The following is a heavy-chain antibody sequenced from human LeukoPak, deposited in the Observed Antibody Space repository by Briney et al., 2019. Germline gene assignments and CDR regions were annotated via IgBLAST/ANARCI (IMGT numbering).Heavy chain of an antibody. V-gene: IGHV4-39*01. Sequence: SETLSLTCTVSGGSISSSSCYWGWIRQPPGKGLEWIGSIYYSGSTYYNPSLKSRVTISVDTSKNQFSLKLSSVTAADTAVYYCARLGLVVPAAIVWFDPWGQGTLVTVSS. D-gene: IGHD2-2*02. CDR3: ARLGLVVPAAIVWFDP. J-gene: IGHJ5*02. CDR1: GGSISSSSCY. CDR2: IYYSGST.